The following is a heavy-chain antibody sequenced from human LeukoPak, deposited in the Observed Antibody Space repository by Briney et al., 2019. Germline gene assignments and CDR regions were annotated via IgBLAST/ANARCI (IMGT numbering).Heavy chain of an antibody. D-gene: IGHD3-22*01. CDR3: ARIPAKKSGMSSGYNSHPDY. CDR2: MNPNSGNT. Sequence: ASVKVSCKASGYTFTSYDINWVRQATGQGLEWMGWMNPNSGNTGYAQKFQGRVTMTRNTSISTAYMELSSLRSEDTAVYYCARIPAKKSGMSSGYNSHPDYWGQGTLVTVSS. V-gene: IGHV1-8*01. CDR1: GYTFTSYD. J-gene: IGHJ4*02.